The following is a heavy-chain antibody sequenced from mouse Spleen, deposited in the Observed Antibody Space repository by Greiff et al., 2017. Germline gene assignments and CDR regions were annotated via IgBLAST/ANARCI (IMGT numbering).Heavy chain of an antibody. J-gene: IGHJ3*01. Sequence: EVKLMESEGGLVQPGSSMKLSCTASGFTFSDYYMAWVRQVPEKGLEWVANINYDGSSTYYLDSLKSRFIISRDNAKNILYLQMSSLKSEDTATYYCARDHGNGFAYWGQGTLVTVSA. D-gene: IGHD2-1*01. CDR1: GFTFSDYY. CDR2: INYDGSST. CDR3: ARDHGNGFAY. V-gene: IGHV5-16*01.